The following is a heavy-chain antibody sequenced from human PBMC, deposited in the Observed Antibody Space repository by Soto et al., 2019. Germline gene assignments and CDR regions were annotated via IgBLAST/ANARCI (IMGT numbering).Heavy chain of an antibody. CDR1: GGSISSSNW. CDR3: AREMGCSGGSCYSRGAPMQYGMDV. D-gene: IGHD2-15*01. CDR2: IYHSGST. V-gene: IGHV4-4*02. J-gene: IGHJ6*02. Sequence: PSETLSLTCTVSGGSISSSNWWSWVRQPPGKGLEWIGEIYHSGSTIYNPSLRSRVTISVDKSKNQFSLKLSSVTAADTAVYYCAREMGCSGGSCYSRGAPMQYGMDVWGQGTTVTVSS.